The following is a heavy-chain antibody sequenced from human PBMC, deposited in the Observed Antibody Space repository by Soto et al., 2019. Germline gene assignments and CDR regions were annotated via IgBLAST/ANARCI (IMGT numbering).Heavy chain of an antibody. V-gene: IGHV3-33*01. J-gene: IGHJ4*02. Sequence: QVQLVESGGGVVQPGRSLRLSCAASGFTFSTYGMHWVRQAPGKGLEWVAVIWYDESKKYYGDSVKGRFTISRDNSKNTLYLHMNSLRVEDTAVYYCVQTTGWPGFDFWGQGTLVTVSS. CDR1: GFTFSTYG. CDR3: VQTTGWPGFDF. CDR2: IWYDESKK. D-gene: IGHD6-19*01.